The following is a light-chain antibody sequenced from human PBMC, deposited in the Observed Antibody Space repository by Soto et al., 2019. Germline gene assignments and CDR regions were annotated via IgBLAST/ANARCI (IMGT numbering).Light chain of an antibody. J-gene: IGKJ5*01. Sequence: EIVLTQSPGTLSLSPGERATLSCRASRSISSSYLAWYQQKAGQAPRLLIYGASSRATGIPDRFSGSGSGTDFTLTISRPEPEDFAVYYCQQYGSSPPITFGQGTRLEIK. CDR2: GAS. CDR1: RSISSSY. V-gene: IGKV3-20*01. CDR3: QQYGSSPPIT.